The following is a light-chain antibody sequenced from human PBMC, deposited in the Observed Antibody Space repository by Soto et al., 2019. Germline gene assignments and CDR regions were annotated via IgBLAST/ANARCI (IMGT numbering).Light chain of an antibody. CDR2: DVS. V-gene: IGLV2-14*03. Sequence: QSALTQPASVSGSPGQSITISCTGTSSDVGGYDSVSWYQQHPGKAPKLLIHDVSNRPSGISNRFSGSKSGNTASLTISGLQAEDEADYYCSSYTISSHIIFGGGTKLTVL. J-gene: IGLJ2*01. CDR3: SSYTISSHII. CDR1: SSDVGGYDS.